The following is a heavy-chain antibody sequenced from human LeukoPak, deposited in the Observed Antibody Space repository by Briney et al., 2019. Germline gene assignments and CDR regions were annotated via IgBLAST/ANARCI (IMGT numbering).Heavy chain of an antibody. D-gene: IGHD6-25*01. CDR2: INHSGTT. V-gene: IGHV4-34*01. J-gene: IGHJ5*02. Sequence: PSETLSLTCAVYGGSFSGYYWSWIRQPPGEGLEWIGEINHSGTTNYNPSLKSRVTISVDTSKNQFSVKLSSVTAADTAVYYCATIAAADPYNWFDPWGQGTLVTVSS. CDR1: GGSFSGYY. CDR3: ATIAAADPYNWFDP.